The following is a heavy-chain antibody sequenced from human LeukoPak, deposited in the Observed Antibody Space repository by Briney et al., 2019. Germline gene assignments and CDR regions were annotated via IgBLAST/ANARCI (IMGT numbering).Heavy chain of an antibody. V-gene: IGHV1-69*06. D-gene: IGHD3-9*01. J-gene: IGHJ4*02. CDR2: IIPIFGTA. CDR3: ARGGSYDILTGYYRSPYYFDY. Sequence: SSVKVSCKASGGTFSSYAISWVRQAPGQGLEWMGGIIPIFGTANYAQKFQGRVTITADKSTSTAYMELSSLRSEDTAVYYCARGGSYDILTGYYRSPYYFDYWGQGTLVTVSS. CDR1: GGTFSSYA.